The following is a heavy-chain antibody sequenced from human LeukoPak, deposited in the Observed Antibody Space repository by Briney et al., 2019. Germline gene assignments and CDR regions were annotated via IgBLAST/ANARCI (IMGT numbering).Heavy chain of an antibody. CDR2: IKLDGSEK. CDR3: ARDQYDTWSRRGNFDS. J-gene: IGHJ4*02. V-gene: IGHV3-7*03. CDR1: GFTFGKYW. D-gene: IGHD3-3*01. Sequence: GESLRLSCVASGFTFGKYWMSWVRQAPGKGLEWVANIKLDGSEKNYVDSVKGRFTISRDNTKNSLYLQMNSLRAEDTAVFYCARDQYDTWSRRGNFDSWGQGTLVIVSS.